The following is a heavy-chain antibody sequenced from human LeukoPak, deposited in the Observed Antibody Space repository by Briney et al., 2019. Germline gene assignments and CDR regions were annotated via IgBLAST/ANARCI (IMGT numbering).Heavy chain of an antibody. V-gene: IGHV3-33*01. D-gene: IGHD3-22*01. J-gene: IGHJ6*02. Sequence: GGSLRLSCAACGFTFSSYGMHWVRQAPGKGLEWVAVIWYDGSNKYYAYSVKGRFTISRDNSKNTLYLQMNSLRAEDTAVYYCARDRLRHYDSSGFYGMDVWGQGTTVTVSS. CDR1: GFTFSSYG. CDR2: IWYDGSNK. CDR3: ARDRLRHYDSSGFYGMDV.